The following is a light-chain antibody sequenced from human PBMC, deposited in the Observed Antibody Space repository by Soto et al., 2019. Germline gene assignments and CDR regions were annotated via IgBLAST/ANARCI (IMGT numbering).Light chain of an antibody. CDR1: QNVRTF. V-gene: IGKV3D-15*01. CDR2: GAS. Sequence: EVVLTQSPATLSLSRGERATLSCRASQNVRTFLDWYQQKPGQAPRLLIYGASNRATGIPARFSGSGSGTEFTLTISSLQSEDFGVYYCQQYNNWWTFGQGTKVDIK. J-gene: IGKJ1*01. CDR3: QQYNNWWT.